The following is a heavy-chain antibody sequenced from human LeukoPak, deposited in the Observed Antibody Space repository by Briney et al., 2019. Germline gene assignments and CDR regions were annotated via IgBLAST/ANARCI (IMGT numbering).Heavy chain of an antibody. CDR2: INPNSGGT. CDR1: GYTFTDYY. D-gene: IGHD5-18*01. Sequence: ASVKVSCKASGYTFTDYYIHWVRQAPGQGLEWMGRINPNSGGTNSAQKFQGRVTMTRDTSISTAYMELSRLRSDDTAVYYCARGEWLLHYWGQGILFTVSS. J-gene: IGHJ4*02. V-gene: IGHV1-2*06. CDR3: ARGEWLLHY.